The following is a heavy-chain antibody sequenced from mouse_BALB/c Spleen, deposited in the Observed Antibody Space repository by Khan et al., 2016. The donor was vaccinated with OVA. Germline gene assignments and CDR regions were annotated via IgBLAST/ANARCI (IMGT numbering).Heavy chain of an antibody. D-gene: IGHD2-10*01. CDR3: SRVGPYHGKYGAWFAY. Sequence: VQLQESGAELARPGASVKMSCKASGYTFTSYTIHWVKQRPGQGLEWIGYINPTNIYTNYNQKFRDKATLTADKSSRTAYMQLSSLTSEDSAFYYCSRVGPYHGKYGAWFAYWGQGTLVTVSA. J-gene: IGHJ3*01. CDR2: INPTNIYT. V-gene: IGHV1-4*01. CDR1: GYTFTSYT.